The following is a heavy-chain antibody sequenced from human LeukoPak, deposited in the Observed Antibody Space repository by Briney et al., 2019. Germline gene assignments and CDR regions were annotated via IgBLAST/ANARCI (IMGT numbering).Heavy chain of an antibody. J-gene: IGHJ4*02. CDR2: ISAYNGNT. Sequence: ASVKVSCKASGYTFTNYGISWVRQAPGQGLEWMGWISAYNGNTNYAQKFQGRVTMTTDTSTSTAYVELRSLRSDDTAVYYCARCKKEDILTGYYPSFDYWGLGTLVTVSS. V-gene: IGHV1-18*01. D-gene: IGHD3-9*01. CDR1: GYTFTNYG. CDR3: ARCKKEDILTGYYPSFDY.